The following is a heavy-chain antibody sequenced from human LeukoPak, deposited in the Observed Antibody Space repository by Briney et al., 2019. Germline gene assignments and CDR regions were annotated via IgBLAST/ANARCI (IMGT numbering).Heavy chain of an antibody. Sequence: PGGSLRLSCAASGFTFSSYSMNWVRQAPGKGLEWVAIIKQDGSQKYYVDSVKGRFTISRDNAKNSLYLQMSSLRGEDTAVYYCARPPLGYCSGGSCSFDPWGQGTLVTVSS. J-gene: IGHJ5*02. CDR2: IKQDGSQK. D-gene: IGHD2-15*01. CDR1: GFTFSSYS. V-gene: IGHV3-7*01. CDR3: ARPPLGYCSGGSCSFDP.